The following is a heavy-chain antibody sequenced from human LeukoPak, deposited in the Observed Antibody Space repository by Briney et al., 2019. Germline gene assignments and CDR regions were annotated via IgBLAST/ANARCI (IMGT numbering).Heavy chain of an antibody. Sequence: GRSLRLSCAASGFTFSSYGMHWVRQAPGKGLEWVAVISYDGSNKNCAYSVKGRFTISRDNSKNTLYLQMNSLRAEDTAVYYCAKKSAGSYYNGPDYWGQGTLVTVSS. CDR3: AKKSAGSYYNGPDY. CDR2: ISYDGSNK. V-gene: IGHV3-30*18. CDR1: GFTFSSYG. J-gene: IGHJ4*02. D-gene: IGHD3-10*01.